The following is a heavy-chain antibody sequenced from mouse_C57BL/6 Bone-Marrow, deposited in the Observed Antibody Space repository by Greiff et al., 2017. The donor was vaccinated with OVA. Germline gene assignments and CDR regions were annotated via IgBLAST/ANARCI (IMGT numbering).Heavy chain of an antibody. J-gene: IGHJ2*01. V-gene: IGHV1-26*01. Sequence: EVQLQQSGPELVKPGASVKISCKASGYTFTDYYMNWVKQSHGKSLEWIGDINPNNGGTSYNQKFKGKATLTVDKSSSTAYMELRSLTSEDSAVYYCAREEGRAYLDYWGQGTTLTVSS. D-gene: IGHD3-1*01. CDR1: GYTFTDYY. CDR3: AREEGRAYLDY. CDR2: INPNNGGT.